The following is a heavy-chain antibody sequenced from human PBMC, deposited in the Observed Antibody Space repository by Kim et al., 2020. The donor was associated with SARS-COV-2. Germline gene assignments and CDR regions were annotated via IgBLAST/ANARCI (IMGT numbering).Heavy chain of an antibody. CDR3: AGARKDIVLVVYAMGAFDI. CDR2: IYYSGST. Sequence: SQTLSLTCTVSGGSISSGGYYWSWIRQHPGKGLEWIGYIYYSGSTYYNPSLKSRVTISVDTSKNQFSLKLSSVTAADTAVYYCAGARKDIVLVVYAMGAFDIWGQGTMVTVSS. D-gene: IGHD2-8*02. J-gene: IGHJ3*02. CDR1: GGSISSGGYY. V-gene: IGHV4-31*02.